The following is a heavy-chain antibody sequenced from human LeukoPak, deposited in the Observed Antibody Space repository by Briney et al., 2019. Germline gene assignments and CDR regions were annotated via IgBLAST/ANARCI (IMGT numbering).Heavy chain of an antibody. D-gene: IGHD7-27*01. CDR2: IDPKSGGT. Sequence: ASVKVPCKASGYTLTEGHLYWVRQAPGQGLEWMGWIDPKSGGTNFAQNFQGRLTMTRDTSINTAYMELSRLTSDDTTVYYCARELGINAFDVWGQGTMVTVSS. V-gene: IGHV1-2*02. CDR3: ARELGINAFDV. J-gene: IGHJ3*01. CDR1: GYTLTEGH.